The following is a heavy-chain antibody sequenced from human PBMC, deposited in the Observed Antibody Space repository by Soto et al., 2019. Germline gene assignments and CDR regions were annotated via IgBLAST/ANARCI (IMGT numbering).Heavy chain of an antibody. D-gene: IGHD2-21*01. J-gene: IGHJ4*02. CDR1: GFAFSDSA. CDR3: TRRRDWTAVDPVDY. CDR2: IRGKRGNDGT. Sequence: EVQLVESGGGLVQPGGSLKLSCAASGFAFSDSAMHWVRQASGKGLEWIGRIRGKRGNDGTAYAASVKGRFTISRDESKTTTYLQMTRLKIEDTAVYYCTRRRDWTAVDPVDYWGQGTLVTVSS. V-gene: IGHV3-73*02.